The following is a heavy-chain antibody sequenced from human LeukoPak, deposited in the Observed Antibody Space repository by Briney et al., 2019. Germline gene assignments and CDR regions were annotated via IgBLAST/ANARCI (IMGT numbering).Heavy chain of an antibody. D-gene: IGHD4-17*01. CDR1: GGSISSGDYY. CDR3: ASQAPEVTTYYYGMDV. V-gene: IGHV4-30-4*01. J-gene: IGHJ6*02. Sequence: SQTLSLTCTVSGGSISSGDYYWSWISQPPGKGLEWIGYIYYSGSTYYNPSLKSRVTISVDTSKNQFSLKLSSVTAADTAVYYCASQAPEVTTYYYGMDVWGQGTTVTVSS. CDR2: IYYSGST.